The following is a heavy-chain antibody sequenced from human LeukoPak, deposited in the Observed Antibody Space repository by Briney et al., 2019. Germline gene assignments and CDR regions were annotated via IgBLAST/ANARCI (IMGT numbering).Heavy chain of an antibody. CDR2: ISSSGNII. CDR3: ARSGGNLDC. Sequence: PGGSLRLSCAASGFTFSGYAMNWVRQAPGKGLECVSYISSSGNIIYYADSVKGRFTISRDNAKDSLYLQMNSLRAEDTAVYYCARSGGNLDCWGQGSLVTVSS. CDR1: GFTFSGYA. V-gene: IGHV3-48*03. J-gene: IGHJ4*02. D-gene: IGHD4-23*01.